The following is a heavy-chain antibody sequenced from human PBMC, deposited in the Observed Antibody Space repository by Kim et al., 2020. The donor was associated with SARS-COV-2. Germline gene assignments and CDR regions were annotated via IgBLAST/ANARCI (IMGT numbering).Heavy chain of an antibody. V-gene: IGHV3-9*01. CDR2: IDWNGDRI. Sequence: GGSLRLSCAASGVTFDDYAMHWVRQAPGKGLEWVSSIDWNGDRIAYADSVRGRFIISRDNDKNTLYLQMNSLRVEDTALYYCAKDNTGYVSEGGMDVWGQGTTVTVAS. D-gene: IGHD3-10*02. CDR3: AKDNTGYVSEGGMDV. CDR1: GVTFDDYA. J-gene: IGHJ6*02.